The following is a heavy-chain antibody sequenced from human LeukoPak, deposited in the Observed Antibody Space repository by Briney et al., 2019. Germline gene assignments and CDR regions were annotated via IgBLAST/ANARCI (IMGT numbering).Heavy chain of an antibody. J-gene: IGHJ3*02. Sequence: SETLSLTCTVSGGSISSYYWSWIRQPPGKGLEWIGYIYYSGSTNYNPSLESRVTISVDTSKNQFSLKLSSVTAADTAVYYCARGQRTTNDAFDIWGQGTMVTVSS. D-gene: IGHD1-1*01. CDR3: ARGQRTTNDAFDI. V-gene: IGHV4-59*01. CDR1: GGSISSYY. CDR2: IYYSGST.